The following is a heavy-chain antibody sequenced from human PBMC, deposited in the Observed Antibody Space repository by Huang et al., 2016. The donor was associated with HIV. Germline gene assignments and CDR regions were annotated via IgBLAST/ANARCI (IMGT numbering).Heavy chain of an antibody. Sequence: QVHLQQWGAGLVRTSETLSLTCAAFGGSLSGQYWTWIRQSPGRGLEWIVVFGGLTRNVNNKSSRRSRLTISVNTAKHQFSLTLTSVTAADTGLYYCGRTGGYDRERFYHFSTDRWSPGTAVIVSS. CDR2: FGGLTRNV. CDR1: GGSLSGQY. CDR3: GRTGGYDRERFYHFSTDR. D-gene: IGHD5-12*01. J-gene: IGHJ6*02. V-gene: IGHV4-34*02.